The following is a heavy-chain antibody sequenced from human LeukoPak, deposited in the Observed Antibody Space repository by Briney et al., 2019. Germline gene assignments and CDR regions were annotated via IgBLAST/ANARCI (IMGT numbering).Heavy chain of an antibody. V-gene: IGHV3-7*01. CDR3: ARGDYGSGSIYYYYYMDV. CDR1: GFTFSSYW. CDR2: IKQDGSEK. Sequence: GGSLRLSCAASGFTFSSYWMSWVHQASGKGLEWVANIKQDGSEKYYVDSVKGRFTISRDNAKNSLYLQMNSLRAEDTAVYYCARGDYGSGSIYYYYYMDVWGKGTTVTVSS. D-gene: IGHD3-10*01. J-gene: IGHJ6*03.